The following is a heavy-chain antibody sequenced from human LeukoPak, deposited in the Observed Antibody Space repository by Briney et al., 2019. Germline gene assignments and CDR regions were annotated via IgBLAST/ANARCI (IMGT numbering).Heavy chain of an antibody. CDR2: IKNKIDGGTT. Sequence: GGSLRLSCAGSGFTFSKDWMSWVRQAPGKGLEWVGRIKNKIDGGTTDDAAPVKGRFTISRDDSKNTLYLQMNSLKTEETAVYYCTTYNDRDAFDIWGQGTMVTVSP. J-gene: IGHJ3*02. CDR1: GFTFSKDW. D-gene: IGHD1-14*01. V-gene: IGHV3-15*01. CDR3: TTYNDRDAFDI.